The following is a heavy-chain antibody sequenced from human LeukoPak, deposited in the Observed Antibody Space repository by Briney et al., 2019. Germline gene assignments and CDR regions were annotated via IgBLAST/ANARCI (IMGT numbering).Heavy chain of an antibody. CDR2: INAGNGNT. J-gene: IGHJ6*02. CDR3: ARVGTATTYYYYYGMDV. D-gene: IGHD4-17*01. CDR1: GYTFTSYA. V-gene: IGHV1-3*01. Sequence: ASVKVSCKASGYTFTSYAMHWVRQAPGQRLEWMGWINAGNGNTKYSQKFQGRVTITRDTSASTAYMELGSLRSEDTAVYYCARVGTATTYYYYYGMDVWGQGTTVTVSS.